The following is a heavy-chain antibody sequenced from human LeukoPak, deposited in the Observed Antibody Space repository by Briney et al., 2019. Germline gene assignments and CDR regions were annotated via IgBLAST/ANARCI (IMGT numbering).Heavy chain of an antibody. D-gene: IGHD6-13*01. CDR2: ISSDGGAK. Sequence: GRSLRLSCAASGFIFSSYAIHWIRQAPGKGLEWVAVISSDGGAKYYADSVKGRFTISRDNSKNTLYLQMNSLRAEDTAVYYCAKEWQQLVPDYWGQGTLVTVSS. CDR1: GFIFSSYA. V-gene: IGHV3-30*04. CDR3: AKEWQQLVPDY. J-gene: IGHJ4*02.